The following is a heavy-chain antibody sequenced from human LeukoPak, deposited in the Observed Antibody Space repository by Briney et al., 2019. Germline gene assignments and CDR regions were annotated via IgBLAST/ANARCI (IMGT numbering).Heavy chain of an antibody. CDR1: GGSISSYY. V-gene: IGHV4-4*07. CDR2: IYTSGST. Sequence: PSETLSLTCTVSGGSISSYYWSWIRQPAGKGLEWIGRIYTSGSTNYNPSLKSRVTISVDKSKNQFFLKLSSVTAADTAVYYCARHKGYYDSSGYCDYWGQGTLVTVSS. CDR3: ARHKGYYDSSGYCDY. J-gene: IGHJ4*02. D-gene: IGHD3-22*01.